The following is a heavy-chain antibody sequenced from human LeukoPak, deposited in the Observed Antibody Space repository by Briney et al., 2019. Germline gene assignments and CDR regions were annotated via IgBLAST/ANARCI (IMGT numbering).Heavy chain of an antibody. D-gene: IGHD2-21*02. V-gene: IGHV1-69*01. J-gene: IGHJ2*01. CDR3: ARGPYCGGDCYSWYFDL. CDR2: IIPIFGTA. Sequence: SVKVSCKASGGTFSSYAISWVRQAPGQGLEWMGGIIPIFGTANYAQKFQGRVTITADESTSTAYMELSSLRSEDTAVYYCARGPYCGGDCYSWYFDLWGRGTLVTVSS. CDR1: GGTFSSYA.